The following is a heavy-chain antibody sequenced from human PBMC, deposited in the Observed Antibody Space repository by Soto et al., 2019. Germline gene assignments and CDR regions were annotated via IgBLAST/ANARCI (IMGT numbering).Heavy chain of an antibody. CDR3: ATASSSGSSGELDY. Sequence: SETLSLTCTVSGGYISSFYWSWIRQPPGKGLEWIGYVYNSGSTDYNPSLLSRVTISIDTSKNQFSLRLTSVTAADTAVYYCATASSSGSSGELDYWGQGTLVTVSS. D-gene: IGHD3-22*01. V-gene: IGHV4-59*01. CDR2: VYNSGST. CDR1: GGYISSFY. J-gene: IGHJ4*02.